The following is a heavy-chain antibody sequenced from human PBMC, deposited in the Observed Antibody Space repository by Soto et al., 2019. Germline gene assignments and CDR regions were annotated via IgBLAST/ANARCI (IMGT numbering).Heavy chain of an antibody. D-gene: IGHD3-22*01. Sequence: QVQLQESGPGLVKPSETLSLTCTVSGGSVSSGSYYWSWIRQPPGKGLEWIGYIYYSGSTNYNPSLNSRVTLSVATSKNQFALKLSSVTAADTAVYYCARGTYYYDSSGYFSGWFDPWGQGTLVTVSS. CDR2: IYYSGST. CDR1: GGSVSSGSYY. J-gene: IGHJ5*02. CDR3: ARGTYYYDSSGYFSGWFDP. V-gene: IGHV4-61*01.